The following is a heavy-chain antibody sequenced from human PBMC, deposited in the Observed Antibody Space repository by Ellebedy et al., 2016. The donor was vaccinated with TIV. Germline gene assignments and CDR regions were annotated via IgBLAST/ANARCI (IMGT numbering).Heavy chain of an antibody. CDR3: ARGLYSSSWYKD. V-gene: IGHV1-8*02. Sequence: ASVKVSCKASGYTFTSYGIRWVRQAPGQGLEWMGWMNPNSGNTGYAQKFQGRVTMTRNTSISTAYMELSSLRSEDTAVYYCARGLYSSSWYKDWGQGTLVTVSS. CDR1: GYTFTSYG. J-gene: IGHJ4*02. D-gene: IGHD6-13*01. CDR2: MNPNSGNT.